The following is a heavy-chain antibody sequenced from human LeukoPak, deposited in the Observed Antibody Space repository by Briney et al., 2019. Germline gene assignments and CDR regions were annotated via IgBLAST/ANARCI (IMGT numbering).Heavy chain of an antibody. J-gene: IGHJ5*02. CDR1: GFTVSSNY. Sequence: GGSLRLSCAASGFTVSSNYMSWVRQAPGKGLEWVSVIYSGGSTYYADSVKGRFTISRDNSKNTLYLQMNSLRAGDMAVYYCAREGGGSFPASWFDPWGQGTLVTVSS. CDR3: AREGGGSFPASWFDP. D-gene: IGHD2-15*01. V-gene: IGHV3-66*01. CDR2: IYSGGST.